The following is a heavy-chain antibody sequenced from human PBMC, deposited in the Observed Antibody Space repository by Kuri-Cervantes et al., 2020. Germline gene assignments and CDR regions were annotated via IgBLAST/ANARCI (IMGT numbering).Heavy chain of an antibody. J-gene: IGHJ5*02. Sequence: ASVKVVSCKASGYTFTSYDINWVRQATGQGLEWMGWMNPNSGNTGYAQKFQGRVTMTRNTSISTAYMELSSLRSEDTAVYYCARAPNPNRRYNWFDPWGQGTLVTVSS. CDR1: GYTFTSYD. CDR2: MNPNSGNT. D-gene: IGHD2/OR15-2a*01. V-gene: IGHV1-8*01. CDR3: ARAPNPNRRYNWFDP.